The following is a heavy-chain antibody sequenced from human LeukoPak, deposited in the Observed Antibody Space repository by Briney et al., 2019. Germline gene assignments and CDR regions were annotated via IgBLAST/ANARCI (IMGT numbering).Heavy chain of an antibody. V-gene: IGHV4-34*01. D-gene: IGHD6-13*01. CDR3: AREPIAAAGISAGGFDY. CDR1: GGSFSGYY. J-gene: IGHJ4*02. CDR2: INHSGST. Sequence: SETLSLTCAVYGGSFSGYYRSWIRQPPGKGLEWIGEINHSGSTNYNPSLKSRVTISVDTSKNQFSLKLSSVTAADTAVYYCAREPIAAAGISAGGFDYWGQGTLVTASS.